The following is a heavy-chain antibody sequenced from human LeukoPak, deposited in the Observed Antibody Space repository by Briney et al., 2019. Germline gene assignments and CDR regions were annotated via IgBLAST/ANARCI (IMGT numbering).Heavy chain of an antibody. CDR2: IWYDGSNK. CDR1: GFTFNRCG. D-gene: IGHD2-21*02. Sequence: GGSLRLSCATSGFTFNRCGMHWVHQAPGKGLEWVAVIWYDGSNKDYADSVKGRFTISRDNSKNTLYLQMSGLRAEDTAVYYCATAAHIEVGTAPPPDYWGQGTLVTVTS. J-gene: IGHJ4*02. CDR3: ATAAHIEVGTAPPPDY. V-gene: IGHV3-33*01.